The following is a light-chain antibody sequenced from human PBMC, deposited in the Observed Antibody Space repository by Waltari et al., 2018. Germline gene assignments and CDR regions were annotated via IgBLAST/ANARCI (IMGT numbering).Light chain of an antibody. CDR2: AAS. CDR1: QGISSY. CDR3: QQYYSYPSALT. Sequence: AIRITQSPSSLSASTGDRVTITCRASQGISSYLAWYHQKPGKAPKLLIYAASTLQSGVPASFSGSGSGTDCTLPISCLQSEDLATYYCQQYYSYPSALTFGGGTKVEIK. V-gene: IGKV1-8*01. J-gene: IGKJ4*01.